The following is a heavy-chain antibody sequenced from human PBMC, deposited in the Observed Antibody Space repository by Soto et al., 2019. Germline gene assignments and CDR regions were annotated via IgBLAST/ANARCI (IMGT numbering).Heavy chain of an antibody. V-gene: IGHV5-10-1*01. D-gene: IGHD2-21*01. J-gene: IGHJ6*01. CDR2: IHPSDSYT. Sequence: GESLKISCEGRGYSFTDYSITWLRRTPGTGLEWMGKIHPSDSYTNFNPSFQGHVSISVDRSANTAYLQWTSLKASDSGIYYCSRTLVETYTNSHVMDVWGHGTTVTVSS. CDR1: GYSFTDYS. CDR3: SRTLVETYTNSHVMDV.